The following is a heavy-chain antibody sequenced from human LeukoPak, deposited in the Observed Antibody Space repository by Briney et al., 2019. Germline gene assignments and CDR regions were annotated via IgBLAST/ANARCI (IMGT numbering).Heavy chain of an antibody. CDR1: GGTLSSYA. D-gene: IGHD2-2*01. J-gene: IGHJ4*02. Sequence: SVKVSCKASGGTLSSYAISWVRQAPGQGLEWMGGIIPIFGTANYAQKFQGRVTITADESTSTAYMELSSLRSEDTAVYYCASSYCSSTSCQRAFDYWGQGTLVTVSS. V-gene: IGHV1-69*13. CDR3: ASSYCSSTSCQRAFDY. CDR2: IIPIFGTA.